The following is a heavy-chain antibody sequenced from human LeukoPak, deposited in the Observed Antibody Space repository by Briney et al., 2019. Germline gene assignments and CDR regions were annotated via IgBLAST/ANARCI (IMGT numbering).Heavy chain of an antibody. CDR2: IYHCGCT. CDR1: GGSISSSNW. V-gene: IGHV4-4*02. J-gene: IGHJ5*02. CDR3: ARVPYSSSWPGFDP. Sequence: SGTLSLTCAVSGGSISSSNWWSWVRQPPGKGLEWIGEIYHCGCTNYNPSLKSRVTISVDKSKNQFSLKLSSVTAADTAVYYCARVPYSSSWPGFDPWGQGTLVTVSS. D-gene: IGHD6-13*01.